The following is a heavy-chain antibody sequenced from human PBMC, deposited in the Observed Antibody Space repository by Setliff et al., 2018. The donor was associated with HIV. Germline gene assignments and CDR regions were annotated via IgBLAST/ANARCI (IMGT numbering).Heavy chain of an antibody. CDR2: INPNSGGT. V-gene: IGHV1-2*06. Sequence: GASVKVSCKASGYTFTGYYMHWVRQAPGQGLAWMGRINPNSGGTNYAQKFQGRVTMTRDPSISTAYMELSRLRSDDTAVYYCARRGYSRPLNYYYYYMDVWGKGTTVTVSS. D-gene: IGHD5-12*01. J-gene: IGHJ6*03. CDR3: ARRGYSRPLNYYYYYMDV. CDR1: GYTFTGYY.